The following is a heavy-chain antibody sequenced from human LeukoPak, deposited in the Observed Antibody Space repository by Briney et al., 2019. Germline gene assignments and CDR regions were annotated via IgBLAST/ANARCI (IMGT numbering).Heavy chain of an antibody. J-gene: IGHJ4*02. CDR2: ISSSSSYI. Sequence: GGSLRLSCAASGFSFSSCSMNWVRQAPGKGLEWVSSISSSSSYIYYADSVKGRFTISRDNAKNSLYLQMNSLRVEDTAVYYCARDLGYSGYDSVYWGQGTLITVSS. CDR3: ARDLGYSGYDSVY. D-gene: IGHD5-12*01. V-gene: IGHV3-21*01. CDR1: GFSFSSCS.